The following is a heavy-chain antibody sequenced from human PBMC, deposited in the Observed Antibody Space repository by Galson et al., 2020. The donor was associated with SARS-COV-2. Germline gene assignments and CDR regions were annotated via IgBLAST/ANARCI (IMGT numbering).Heavy chain of an antibody. J-gene: IGHJ2*01. CDR3: ARVGSSYWYFDL. CDR1: GFTFSSYW. Sequence: GGSLRLSCAASGFTFSSYWMSWVRQAPGKGQEWVANINQDGSEKYYVDYEKGRFTISRDNAKNSLYLQMNSLRAEDTAVYYCARVGSSYWYFDLWGRGTLGTVSS. CDR2: INQDGSEK. D-gene: IGHD6-13*01. V-gene: IGHV3-7*03.